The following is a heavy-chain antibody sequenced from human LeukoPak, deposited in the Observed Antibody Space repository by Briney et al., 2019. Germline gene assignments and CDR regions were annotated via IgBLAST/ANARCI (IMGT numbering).Heavy chain of an antibody. CDR1: GFTFSSYW. Sequence: GGSLRLSCAASGFTFSSYWMHWVRQAPGKGLEWIADITISGHTKNYADSVKGRFTISRDNAGTSLYLQMSSLTVEDTGVYYCARGDPHADLWGQGTLVTVSS. V-gene: IGHV3-48*04. CDR2: ITISGHTK. CDR3: ARGDPHADL. J-gene: IGHJ5*02.